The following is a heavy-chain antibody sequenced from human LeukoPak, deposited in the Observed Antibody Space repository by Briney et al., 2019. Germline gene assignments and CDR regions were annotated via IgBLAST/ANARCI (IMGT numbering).Heavy chain of an antibody. V-gene: IGHV4-59*12. CDR1: GGSISSYY. CDR3: ARDRAAAGTDNWFDP. D-gene: IGHD6-13*01. J-gene: IGHJ5*02. CDR2: TYYSGST. Sequence: SETLSLTCTVSGGSISSYYWSWIRQPPGKGLEWIGYTYYSGSTYYNPSLKSRVTISVDTSKNQFSLKLSSVTAADTAVYYCARDRAAAGTDNWFDPWGQGTLVTVSS.